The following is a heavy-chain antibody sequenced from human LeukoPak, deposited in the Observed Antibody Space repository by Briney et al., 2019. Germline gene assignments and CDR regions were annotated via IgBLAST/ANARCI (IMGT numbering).Heavy chain of an antibody. CDR2: IKSKTDGGTT. CDR1: GFTFSSYT. D-gene: IGHD4-17*01. CDR3: TTDQRYGDYWFDP. J-gene: IGHJ5*02. Sequence: TGGSLRLSCAASGFTFSSYTMTWVRQAPGKGLEWVGRIKSKTDGGTTDYAAPVKGRFTISRDDSKNTLYLLMNSLKTEDTAVYYCTTDQRYGDYWFDPWGQGTLVTVSS. V-gene: IGHV3-15*01.